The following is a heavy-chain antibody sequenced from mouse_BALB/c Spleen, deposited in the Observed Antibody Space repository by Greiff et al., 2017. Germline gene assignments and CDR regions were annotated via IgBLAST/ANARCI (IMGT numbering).Heavy chain of an antibody. V-gene: IGHV1S81*02. CDR1: GYTFTSYW. J-gene: IGHJ4*01. CDR3: ARRDVYYAMDY. Sequence: QVQLQQPGAELVKPGASVKLSCKASGYTFTSYWMHWVKQRPGQGLEWIGEINPSNGRTNYNEKFKSKATLTVDKSSSTAYMQLSSLTSEDSAVYYCARRDVYYAMDYWGQGTSVTVSS. CDR2: INPSNGRT. D-gene: IGHD3-3*01.